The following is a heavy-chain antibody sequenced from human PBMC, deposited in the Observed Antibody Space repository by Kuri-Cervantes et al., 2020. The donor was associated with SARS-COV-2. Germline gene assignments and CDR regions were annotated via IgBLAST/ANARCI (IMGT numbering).Heavy chain of an antibody. J-gene: IGHJ4*02. CDR3: ARXATMANPDY. D-gene: IGHD1-26*01. V-gene: IGHV3-74*01. CDR2: INXDGSSX. CDR1: XXXXNNYW. Sequence: GESLKXXCXASXXXXNNYWMHXVRXXPGKXXVWXXXINXDGSSXXXSXPXXXRFTIXRDSAXNTLFXXXTXLRAXDKXLYYCARXATMANPDYWGQGTLVTVSS.